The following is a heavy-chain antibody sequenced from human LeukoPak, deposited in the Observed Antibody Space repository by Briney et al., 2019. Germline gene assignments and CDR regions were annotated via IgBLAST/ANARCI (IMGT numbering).Heavy chain of an antibody. J-gene: IGHJ4*02. CDR1: GLTFSSYG. D-gene: IGHD3-22*01. Sequence: PGRSLRLSCAASGLTFSSYGMHWVRQAPGKGLEWVAVIWYDGSNKYYADSVKGRFTISRDNSKNTLYLQMNSLRAEDTAVYYWASRVKDSSGYWVFDYWGQGTLVTVSS. CDR3: ASRVKDSSGYWVFDY. V-gene: IGHV3-33*01. CDR2: IWYDGSNK.